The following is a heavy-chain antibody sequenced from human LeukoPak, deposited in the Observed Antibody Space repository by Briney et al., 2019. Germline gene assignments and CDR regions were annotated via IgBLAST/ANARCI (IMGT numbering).Heavy chain of an antibody. D-gene: IGHD1-26*01. CDR3: AKMAVQVIVGASHPLDY. CDR1: GFSFSTYG. CDR2: IWNAGTNT. Sequence: PGGSLRLSCAASGFSFSTYGMHWVRQAPGKGLEWVALIWNAGTNTYYADSVKGRFTISRDNSKNTLYLQMNSLRAEDTAVYYCAKMAVQVIVGASHPLDYWGQGTLVTVSS. V-gene: IGHV3-33*06. J-gene: IGHJ4*02.